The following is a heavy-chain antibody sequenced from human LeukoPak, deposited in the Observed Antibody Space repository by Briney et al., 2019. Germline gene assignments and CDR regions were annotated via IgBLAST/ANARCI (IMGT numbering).Heavy chain of an antibody. CDR2: IYPGDSDT. J-gene: IGHJ2*01. CDR3: AKSYCSSTSCYNWYFDL. Sequence: GESLKISCKGSGYTFTSYRIGWVRQMPGKGLEWMGIIYPGDSDTKYSPSFQGQVTISADKSISTAYLQWSSLKASDTATYYCAKSYCSSTSCYNWYFDLWGRGALVTVSP. V-gene: IGHV5-51*01. D-gene: IGHD2-2*01. CDR1: GYTFTSYR.